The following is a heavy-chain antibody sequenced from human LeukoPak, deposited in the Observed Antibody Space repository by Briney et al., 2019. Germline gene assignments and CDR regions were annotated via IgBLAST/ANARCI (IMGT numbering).Heavy chain of an antibody. Sequence: GGSLRLSCATSGFTFSSYAMSWVRQAPGKGLEWVSAISGSGGSTYYADSVKGRSTISRDNSKNTLYLQMNSLRGEDTAVYYCAKGGPSSGLYHFDYWGQGTLVTVSS. CDR3: AKGGPSSGLYHFDY. CDR1: GFTFSSYA. D-gene: IGHD6-19*01. CDR2: ISGSGGST. V-gene: IGHV3-23*01. J-gene: IGHJ4*02.